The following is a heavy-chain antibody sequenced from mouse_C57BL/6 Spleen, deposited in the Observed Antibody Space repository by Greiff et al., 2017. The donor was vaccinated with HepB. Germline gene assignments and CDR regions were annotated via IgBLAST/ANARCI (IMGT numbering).Heavy chain of an antibody. CDR2: ILPGSGST. V-gene: IGHV1-9*01. CDR3: ARILPYYYGSSYEAMDY. J-gene: IGHJ4*01. D-gene: IGHD1-1*01. CDR1: GYTFTGYW. Sequence: QVQLQQSGAELMKPGASVKLSCKATGYTFTGYWIEWVKQRPGHGLEWIGEILPGSGSTNYNEKFKGKATFTADTSSNTAYMQLSSLTTEDSAIYYCARILPYYYGSSYEAMDYWGQGTSVTVSS.